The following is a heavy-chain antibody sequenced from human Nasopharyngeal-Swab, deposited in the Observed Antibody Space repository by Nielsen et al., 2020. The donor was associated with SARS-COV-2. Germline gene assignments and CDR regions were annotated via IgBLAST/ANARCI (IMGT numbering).Heavy chain of an antibody. J-gene: IGHJ3*02. Sequence: GSLRLSCAASGLGFSNYEMNWVRQAPGKGLEWISYISTTTATIYYADSVKGRFTISRDNAKNSLYLQMNSLRAEDTAVYYCAREVPYSGHDDAFDIWGQGTMVTVSA. CDR2: ISTTTATI. CDR3: AREVPYSGHDDAFDI. D-gene: IGHD5-12*01. CDR1: GLGFSNYE. V-gene: IGHV3-48*03.